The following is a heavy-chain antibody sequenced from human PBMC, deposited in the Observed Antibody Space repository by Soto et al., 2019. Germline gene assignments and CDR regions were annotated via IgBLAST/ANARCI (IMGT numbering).Heavy chain of an antibody. V-gene: IGHV3-21*01. CDR3: ATPYAQWLVMDD. Sequence: EVQLVESGGGLVKPGGSLRLSCAASGFTFSSYSMNWVRQAPGKGLEWVSSISSSSSYIYYADSVKGRFTISRDNAKNSLYQQMNSLRAEDRAVYYCATPYAQWLVMDDWGQGTLVTVSA. D-gene: IGHD6-19*01. CDR2: ISSSSSYI. J-gene: IGHJ4*02. CDR1: GFTFSSYS.